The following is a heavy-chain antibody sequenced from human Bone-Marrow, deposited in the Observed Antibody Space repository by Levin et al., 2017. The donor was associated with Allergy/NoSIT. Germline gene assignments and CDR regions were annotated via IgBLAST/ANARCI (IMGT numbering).Heavy chain of an antibody. V-gene: IGHV3-30*09. CDR2: ISFDGGVT. D-gene: IGHD3-22*01. CDR1: GFKFDNFA. Sequence: PGGSLRLSCAGSGFKFDNFAFYWVRQAPGKGLQWVSSISFDGGVTYYADFVKGRFVISRDNSGNSVHLLMNSLTHEDTAVYFCARDWLSSPRRAHLQYWGQGALVTVSS. CDR3: ARDWLSSPRRAHLQY. J-gene: IGHJ1*01.